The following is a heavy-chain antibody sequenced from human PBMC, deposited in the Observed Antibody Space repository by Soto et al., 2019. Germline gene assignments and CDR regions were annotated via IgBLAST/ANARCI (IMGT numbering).Heavy chain of an antibody. Sequence: EVQLVESGGDLVKPGGSLRLSCVASGFTFSSVWMNWVRQAPGKGLEWVGRIKTKTDGGPTDYAAPVKGRFTISRDDSKNTVYLKMNSLKPEHPALYYCTTKDAFDIWGQGKPVTVSS. CDR2: IKTKTDGGPT. CDR1: GFTFSSVW. CDR3: TTKDAFDI. J-gene: IGHJ3*02. V-gene: IGHV3-15*07.